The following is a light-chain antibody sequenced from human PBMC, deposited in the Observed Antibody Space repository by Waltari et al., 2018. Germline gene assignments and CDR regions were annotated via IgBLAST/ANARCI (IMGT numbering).Light chain of an antibody. J-gene: IGLJ2*01. Sequence: QSALTQPASVSGSPGQSITISCTGTSSDVGSYNYVSLYQQHPGNAPELIIYDVTNRPSGVSNRFSGSKSGNTASLTISGLQAEDEADYYCSSYMDTTTLELFGGGTSLTVL. CDR3: SSYMDTTTLEL. V-gene: IGLV2-14*03. CDR2: DVT. CDR1: SSDVGSYNY.